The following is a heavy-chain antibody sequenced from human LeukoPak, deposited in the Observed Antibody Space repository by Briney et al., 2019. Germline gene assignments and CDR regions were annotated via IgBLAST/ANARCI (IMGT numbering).Heavy chain of an antibody. CDR3: ARERGGFWSGYYPF. Sequence: PGGSLRLSCAASGFIVDTNNMTWVRQAPGKGLEWVSLLLGDGRTYYADSVKGRFIISRDNSKNSLYLQMSNLRVEDTATYYCARERGGFWSGYYPFWGQGTLVTVSS. V-gene: IGHV3-53*01. CDR2: LLGDGRT. J-gene: IGHJ4*02. D-gene: IGHD3-3*01. CDR1: GFIVDTNN.